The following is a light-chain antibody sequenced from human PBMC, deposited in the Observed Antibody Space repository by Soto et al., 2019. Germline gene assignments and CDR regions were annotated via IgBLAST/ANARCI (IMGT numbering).Light chain of an antibody. J-gene: IGLJ2*01. CDR1: SSDVGSYNL. Sequence: QSALTQPASVSGSPGQSITISCTGTSSDVGSYNLVSWYQRHPGKAPKLMIYEGSKRPSGVSNRFSGSKSGNTASLTISGLQAEDEADYYCCPYAGSSTLAFGGGTKLTVL. CDR3: CPYAGSSTLA. CDR2: EGS. V-gene: IGLV2-23*01.